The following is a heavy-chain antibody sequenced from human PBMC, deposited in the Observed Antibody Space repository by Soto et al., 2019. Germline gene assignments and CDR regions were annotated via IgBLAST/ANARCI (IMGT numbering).Heavy chain of an antibody. CDR1: GFTFSDYG. CDR3: ETMWYNDSDPSSTDTAVDY. Sequence: GGSLRLSCAASGFTFSDYGMHWVRQAPGKGLEWVAVISYDGSNIIYADSVKGRFTISRDNSRNTLFLQMNSLRIEDTAMYYCETMWYNDSDPSSTDTAVDYWGQGALVTVS. CDR2: ISYDGSNI. J-gene: IGHJ4*02. D-gene: IGHD1-20*01. V-gene: IGHV3-30*03.